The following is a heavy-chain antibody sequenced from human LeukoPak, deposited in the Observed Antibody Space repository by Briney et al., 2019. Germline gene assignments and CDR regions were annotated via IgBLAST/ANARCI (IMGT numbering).Heavy chain of an antibody. Sequence: GESLKISCKGSGYSFTSYWIGWVGQMPGKGLEWMGIIYPGDSDTRYSPSFQGQVTISADKSISTAYLQWSSLKAADTAIYYCARRQDFWSGSLDYWSQGTLVTVSS. CDR3: ARRQDFWSGSLDY. CDR2: IYPGDSDT. V-gene: IGHV5-51*01. D-gene: IGHD3-3*01. CDR1: GYSFTSYW. J-gene: IGHJ4*02.